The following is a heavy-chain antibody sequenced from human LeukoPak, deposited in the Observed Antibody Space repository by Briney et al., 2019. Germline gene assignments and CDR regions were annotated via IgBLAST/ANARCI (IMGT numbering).Heavy chain of an antibody. CDR3: AKDDSRSWSTFDY. J-gene: IGHJ4*02. Sequence: PGGSLRLSCAASGLSFSSHSLYWVRQAPGKGLERLAFIRNDGSDKYYADSVKGRFTISRDNSKNTLFLQMNSLRAEDTAVYYCAKDDSRSWSTFDYWGQGTLVTVSS. D-gene: IGHD3-22*01. CDR1: GLSFSSHS. CDR2: IRNDGSDK. V-gene: IGHV3-30*02.